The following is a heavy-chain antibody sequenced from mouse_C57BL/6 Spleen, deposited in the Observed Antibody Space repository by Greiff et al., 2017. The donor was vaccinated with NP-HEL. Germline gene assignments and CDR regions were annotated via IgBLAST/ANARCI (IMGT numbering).Heavy chain of an antibody. D-gene: IGHD2-4*01. V-gene: IGHV1-76*01. J-gene: IGHJ3*01. CDR1: GYPFTDYY. CDR2: IYPGSGNT. CDR3: ARYYDYMEAWFAY. Sequence: VQLQQSGAELVRPGASVKLSCKASGYPFTDYYINWVKQRPGQGLEWIARIYPGSGNTYYIEKFKGKATLTAENSSSTAYMQLSSLTSEDSAVYVCARYYDYMEAWFAYWGQGTLVTVSA.